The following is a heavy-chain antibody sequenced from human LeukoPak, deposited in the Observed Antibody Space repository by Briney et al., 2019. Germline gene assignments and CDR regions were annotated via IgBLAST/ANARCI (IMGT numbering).Heavy chain of an antibody. D-gene: IGHD2-21*02. V-gene: IGHV3-30*03. CDR1: GFTFSSYG. CDR2: ISHDGTNI. CDR3: AVTGPTDF. Sequence: GRSLRLSCAASGFTFSSYGMHWVRQAPGKGLEWVAAISHDGTNIHYAESVKGRFTISRDNSKNMLYLQMNSLRAEDTALYYCAVTGPTDFWGQGTQVTVSS. J-gene: IGHJ4*02.